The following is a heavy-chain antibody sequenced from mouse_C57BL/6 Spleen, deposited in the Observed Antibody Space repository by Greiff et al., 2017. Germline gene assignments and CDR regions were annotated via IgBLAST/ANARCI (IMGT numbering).Heavy chain of an antibody. Sequence: DVMLVESGGDLVKPGGSLKLSCAASGFTFSSYGMSWVRQTPDKRLEWVATISSGGSYTYYPDSVKGRFTISRDNAKNTLYLQMSSLKSEDTAMYYCARQGYYSNLFDYWGQGTTLTVSS. D-gene: IGHD2-5*01. CDR3: ARQGYYSNLFDY. CDR2: ISSGGSYT. CDR1: GFTFSSYG. V-gene: IGHV5-6*02. J-gene: IGHJ2*01.